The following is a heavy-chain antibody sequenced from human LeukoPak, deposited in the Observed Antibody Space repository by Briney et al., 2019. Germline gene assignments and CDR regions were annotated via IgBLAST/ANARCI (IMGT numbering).Heavy chain of an antibody. J-gene: IGHJ4*02. V-gene: IGHV3-23*01. Sequence: QPGGSLRLSCAVSGITLSNYGMSWVRQAPGKGLEWVAGISDGGGTTNYADSVKGRFTVSRDNPKNTLYLQMNSLRAEDTAVYFCAKRGVVIRVILVGFHKQAYYFESWGQGVLVTVSS. CDR2: ISDGGGTT. D-gene: IGHD3-22*01. CDR3: AKRGVVIRVILVGFHKQAYYFES. CDR1: GITLSNYG.